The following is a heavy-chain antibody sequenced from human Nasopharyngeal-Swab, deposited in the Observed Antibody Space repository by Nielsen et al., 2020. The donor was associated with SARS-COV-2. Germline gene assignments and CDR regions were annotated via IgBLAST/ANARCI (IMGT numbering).Heavy chain of an antibody. CDR1: GGSISSYY. J-gene: IGHJ4*02. Sequence: SDTLSLTCTVSGGSISSYYWSWIRQPPGKGLEWIGYIYYSGSTNYNPSLKSRVTISVDTSKNQFSLKLSSVTAADTAVYYCARGTTIFGVVITPFDYWGQGTLVTVSS. CDR3: ARGTTIFGVVITPFDY. V-gene: IGHV4-59*13. CDR2: IYYSGST. D-gene: IGHD3-3*01.